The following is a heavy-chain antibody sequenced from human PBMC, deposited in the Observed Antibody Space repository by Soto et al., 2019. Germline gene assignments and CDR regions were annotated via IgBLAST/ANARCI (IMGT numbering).Heavy chain of an antibody. CDR3: ARVHYYDSGHDAFDI. D-gene: IGHD3-22*01. J-gene: IGHJ3*02. CDR2: ISSSGSTI. V-gene: IGHV3-11*01. Sequence: GGSLRLSCAASGFTFSDYYMSWIRQAPGKGLEWVSYISSSGSTIYYADSVKGRFTISRDNAKNSLYLQMNSLRAEDTAVYYCARVHYYDSGHDAFDIWGQGTMVTVSS. CDR1: GFTFSDYY.